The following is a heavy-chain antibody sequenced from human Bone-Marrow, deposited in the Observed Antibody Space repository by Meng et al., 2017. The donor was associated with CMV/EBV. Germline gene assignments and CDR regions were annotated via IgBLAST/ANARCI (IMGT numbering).Heavy chain of an antibody. Sequence: GGSLRLSCAASGFTFDDYAMHWVRQAPGKGLEWVSGISWNSGSIGYADSVKGRFTISRDNAKNSLYLQMNRLRAEDTALYYCAKDIGSSWGPGAFDIWGQGTMVTVSS. CDR3: AKDIGSSWGPGAFDI. V-gene: IGHV3-9*01. CDR2: ISWNSGSI. CDR1: GFTFDDYA. D-gene: IGHD6-13*01. J-gene: IGHJ3*02.